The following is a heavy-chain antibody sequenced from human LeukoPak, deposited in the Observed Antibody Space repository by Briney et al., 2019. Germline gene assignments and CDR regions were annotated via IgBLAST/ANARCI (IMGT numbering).Heavy chain of an antibody. D-gene: IGHD3-3*01. CDR3: ARDHLANLASRLFDP. CDR1: GYSISSDYY. J-gene: IGHJ5*02. V-gene: IGHV4-38-2*02. Sequence: SETLSLTCTVSGYSISSDYYWGWIRQPPGKGLAWIGSVHHSGRTYYNPSLKSRVTISVDTSKNQFSLKLNSVTAADTAVYYCARDHLANLASRLFDPWGQGSLVTVSS. CDR2: VHHSGRT.